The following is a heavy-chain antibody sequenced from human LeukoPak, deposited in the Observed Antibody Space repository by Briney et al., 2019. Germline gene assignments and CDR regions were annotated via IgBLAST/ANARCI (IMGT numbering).Heavy chain of an antibody. J-gene: IGHJ6*03. Sequence: SQTLSLTCTVSGGSISSGSYYWSWIRQPAGKGLEWIGRIYTSGSTNYNPSLKSRVTISVDTSKNQFSLKLSSVTAADTAVYYCARDLGDSSAYYYYYYYMDVWGKGTTVTVSS. CDR3: ARDLGDSSAYYYYYYYMDV. CDR1: GGSISSGSYY. D-gene: IGHD3-22*01. V-gene: IGHV4-61*02. CDR2: IYTSGST.